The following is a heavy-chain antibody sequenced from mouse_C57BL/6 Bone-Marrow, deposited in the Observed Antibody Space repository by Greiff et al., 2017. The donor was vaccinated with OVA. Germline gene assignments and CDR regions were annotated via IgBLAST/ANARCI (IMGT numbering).Heavy chain of an antibody. CDR3: ARAETGFFDY. D-gene: IGHD4-1*01. J-gene: IGHJ2*01. CDR1: GFTFSDYY. V-gene: IGHV5-16*01. Sequence: EVQLVESEGGLVQPGSSMKLSCTASGFTFSDYYMAWVRQVPEKGLEWVANINYDGSSTYYLDSLKSRFIISRDNAKNILYLQMSSLKSEDTATYYCARAETGFFDYWGQGTTLTVSS. CDR2: INYDGSST.